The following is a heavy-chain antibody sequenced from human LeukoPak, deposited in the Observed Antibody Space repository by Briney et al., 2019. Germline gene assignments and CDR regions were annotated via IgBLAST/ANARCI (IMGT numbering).Heavy chain of an antibody. CDR1: GFTFSSYS. J-gene: IGHJ4*02. CDR3: ASLSYCSGGSCHHDY. D-gene: IGHD2-15*01. CDR2: ISSSSYI. Sequence: GGSLRLSCAAPGFTFSSYSMNWVRQAPGKGLEWVSSISSSSYIYYADSVRGRFTISRDNAKNSLYLQMNSLRAEDTAVYYCASLSYCSGGSCHHDYWGQGTLVTVSS. V-gene: IGHV3-21*01.